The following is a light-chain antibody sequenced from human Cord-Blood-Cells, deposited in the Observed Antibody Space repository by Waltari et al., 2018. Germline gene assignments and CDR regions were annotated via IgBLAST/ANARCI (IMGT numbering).Light chain of an antibody. J-gene: IGKJ1*01. Sequence: DIQMTQTPSSLSASVGDRVPITCRASEGISNYLAWYQQKPGKVPKLLIYAASTLQSGVPSRFSGSVSGTDFTLTISSLQPEDVATYYCEKYNSAPRTFGQGTKVEIK. CDR3: EKYNSAPRT. V-gene: IGKV1-27*01. CDR2: AAS. CDR1: EGISNY.